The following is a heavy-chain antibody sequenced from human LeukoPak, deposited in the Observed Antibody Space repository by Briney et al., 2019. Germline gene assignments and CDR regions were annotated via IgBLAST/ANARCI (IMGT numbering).Heavy chain of an antibody. D-gene: IGHD5-12*01. V-gene: IGHV4-34*01. J-gene: IGHJ4*02. CDR3: ARTWTTMVATYYFDY. Sequence: SETLSLTCAVYGGSFSGYYWSWIRQPPGKGLEWIGEINHSGSTYYNPSLKSRVTISVDTSKNQFSLKLSSVTAADTAVYYCARTWTTMVATYYFDYWGQGTLVTVSS. CDR2: INHSGST. CDR1: GGSFSGYY.